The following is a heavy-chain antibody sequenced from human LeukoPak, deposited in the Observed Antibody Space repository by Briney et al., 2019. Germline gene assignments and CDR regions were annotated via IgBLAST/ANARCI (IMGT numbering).Heavy chain of an antibody. CDR1: GFTFSSYA. V-gene: IGHV3-23*01. J-gene: IGHJ2*01. CDR3: AKVWTPIVGWFGDPPSYFDL. CDR2: ISGSGGST. D-gene: IGHD3-10*01. Sequence: GGSLRLSCAASGFTFSSYAMSWVRQAPGKGLEWVSAISGSGGSTYYADSVKGRFTISRDNSKNTMYLQMNSLRAEDTAVYYCAKVWTPIVGWFGDPPSYFDLWGRGTLVTVSS.